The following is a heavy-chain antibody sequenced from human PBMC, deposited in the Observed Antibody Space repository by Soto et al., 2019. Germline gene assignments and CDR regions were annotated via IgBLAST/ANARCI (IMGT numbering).Heavy chain of an antibody. D-gene: IGHD1-26*01. CDR2: STHTGNT. Sequence: ASVKVSCKTSGYAFPHYVINWVRQAPGHGLEWMGFSTHTGNTNYAQNFQGRVVLTTDTSTSTAYMEVTSLRSDDTAVYYCARSGEHPLDXWGQGTPVTV. V-gene: IGHV1-18*01. J-gene: IGHJ4*02. CDR1: GYAFPHYV. CDR3: ARSGEHPLDX.